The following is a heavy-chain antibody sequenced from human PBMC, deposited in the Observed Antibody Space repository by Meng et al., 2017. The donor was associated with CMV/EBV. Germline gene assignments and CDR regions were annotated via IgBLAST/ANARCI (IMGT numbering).Heavy chain of an antibody. V-gene: IGHV3-15*01. CDR1: GFTFSNAW. Sequence: GESLKISCAASGFTFSNAWMSWVRQAPGKGLEWVGRIKSKTDGGTTDYAAPVKGRFTISRDDSKNTLYLQMNSLKTEDTAVHYCTTGPIRITIFGVVFHYWGQGTLVTVSS. J-gene: IGHJ4*02. D-gene: IGHD3-3*01. CDR3: TTGPIRITIFGVVFHY. CDR2: IKSKTDGGTT.